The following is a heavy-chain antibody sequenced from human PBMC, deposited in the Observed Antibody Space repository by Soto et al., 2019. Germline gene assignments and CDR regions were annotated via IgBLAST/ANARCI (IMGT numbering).Heavy chain of an antibody. V-gene: IGHV3-49*04. CDR2: IRSKAYGGTI. CDR3: ALRYFDWLDAFDI. D-gene: IGHD3-9*01. CDR1: GFTFRNFA. J-gene: IGHJ3*02. Sequence: GGSLRLSCAASGFTFRNFALAWVRQAPGKGLEWVSFIRSKAYGGTIEYAASVKGRFTISRDDPESIAYLQMNSLKTEDTAVYYCALRYFDWLDAFDIWGQGTMVTVSS.